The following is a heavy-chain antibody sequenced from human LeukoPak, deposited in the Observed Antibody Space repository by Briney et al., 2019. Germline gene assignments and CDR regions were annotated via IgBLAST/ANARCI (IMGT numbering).Heavy chain of an antibody. CDR1: RFTFSSYS. J-gene: IGHJ6*03. CDR3: ARDTYDFWSGSHMDV. CDR2: ISSSSSYI. Sequence: GGSLRLSCAACRFTFSSYSMNWVRQAPGKGLEWVSSISSSSSYIYYADSVKGRFTISRDNAKNSLYLQMNSLRAEDTAVYYCARDTYDFWSGSHMDVWGKGTTVTVSS. V-gene: IGHV3-21*01. D-gene: IGHD3-3*01.